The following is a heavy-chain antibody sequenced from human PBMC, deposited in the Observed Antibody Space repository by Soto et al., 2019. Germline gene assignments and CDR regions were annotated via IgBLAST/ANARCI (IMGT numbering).Heavy chain of an antibody. CDR1: GGSIISVGYY. CDR3: ARGLLP. V-gene: IGHV4-31*03. J-gene: IGHJ5*02. Sequence: PSETLSLTCTVSGGSIISVGYYCSWIRQHPGKGLEWIGYIYYSGSTYYNPSLKSRVTISVDTSKNQFSLKLSSVTAADAGIYYCARGLLPWGQGNLVTVSS. D-gene: IGHD3-16*01. CDR2: IYYSGST.